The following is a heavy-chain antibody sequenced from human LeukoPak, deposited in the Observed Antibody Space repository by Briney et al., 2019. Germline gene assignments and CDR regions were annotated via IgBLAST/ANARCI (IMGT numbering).Heavy chain of an antibody. CDR3: ARGVGSYYSSYYFDY. CDR2: VYYSGST. Sequence: SETLSLTCTVSGGSMSTYYWSWIRQPPGKGLEWIGYVYYSGSTNYNPSLKSRVTISVDTSKNQFSLKLSSVTAADTAVYYCARGVGSYYSSYYFDYWGQGTLVTVSS. J-gene: IGHJ4*02. D-gene: IGHD1-26*01. CDR1: GGSMSTYY. V-gene: IGHV4-59*01.